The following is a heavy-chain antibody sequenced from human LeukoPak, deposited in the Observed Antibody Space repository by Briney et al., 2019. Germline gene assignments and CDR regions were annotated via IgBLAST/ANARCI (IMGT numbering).Heavy chain of an antibody. CDR1: GTTFSDAW. CDR2: ITSKSDGGTT. V-gene: IGHV3-15*01. Sequence: GGSLRLSCAASGTTFSDAWMSWVRHTPGKGLEWVARITSKSDGGTTDYDAPVKGRFTISRDDSEATWYLQMNSLKTEDTAVYYCTTDRFSWGQGTPVTVSS. J-gene: IGHJ5*02. CDR3: TTDRFS.